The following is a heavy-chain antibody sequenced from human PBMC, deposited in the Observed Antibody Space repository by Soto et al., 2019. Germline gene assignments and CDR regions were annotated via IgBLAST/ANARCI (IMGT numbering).Heavy chain of an antibody. CDR2: VYHSGSR. V-gene: IGHV4-59*08. CDR3: ARRNLFFDY. CDR1: GGSIGSYY. J-gene: IGHJ4*02. Sequence: SETLCLTCTVSGGSIGSYYWSWIRQPPGKGLEWIGFVYHSGSRNYDPSLKSRVTISVDTSKNQFFLKLTSVSAADTALYYCARRNLFFDYWGQGALVTVSS.